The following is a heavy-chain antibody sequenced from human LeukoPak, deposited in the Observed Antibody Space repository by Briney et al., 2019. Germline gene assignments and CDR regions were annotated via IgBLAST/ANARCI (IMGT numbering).Heavy chain of an antibody. CDR1: GGSISSYY. CDR3: ARDRTYGGKSGFDY. Sequence: SETLSLTCTASGGSISSYYWSWIRQPAGKGLEWIGRIYSSGSTNYNPSLKSRVTISVDTSKSKFSLKLSSVTAADTAVYYCARDRTYGGKSGFDYWGQGTLVTVSS. D-gene: IGHD4-23*01. J-gene: IGHJ4*02. CDR2: IYSSGST. V-gene: IGHV4-4*07.